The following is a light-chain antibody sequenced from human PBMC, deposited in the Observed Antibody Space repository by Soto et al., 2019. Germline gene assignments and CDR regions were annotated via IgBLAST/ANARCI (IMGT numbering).Light chain of an antibody. Sequence: QSVLTQPPSASGTPGQRVTISFSGSSSNIGSGHVYWYQQLPGTAPKLLIYRNDQRPSGVADRFSGSKSGTSASLAISGLRSEDEADYYCAAWDDSLWGWVFGGGTKVTVL. CDR1: SSNIGSGH. CDR2: RND. J-gene: IGLJ3*02. V-gene: IGLV1-47*01. CDR3: AAWDDSLWGWV.